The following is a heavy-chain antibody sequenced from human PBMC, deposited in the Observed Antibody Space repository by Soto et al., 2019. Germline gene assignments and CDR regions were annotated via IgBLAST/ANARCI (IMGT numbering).Heavy chain of an antibody. CDR2: ISYDGSNK. J-gene: IGHJ6*02. Sequence: GGSLRLSCAASGFTFSSYAMHWVRQAPGKGLEWVAVISYDGSNKYYADSVKGRFTISRDNSKNTLYLQMNSLRAEDTAVYYCARDESGSGSYLLYYYYYYGMDVWGQGTTVTVSS. CDR1: GFTFSSYA. V-gene: IGHV3-30-3*01. CDR3: ARDESGSGSYLLYYYYYYGMDV. D-gene: IGHD3-10*01.